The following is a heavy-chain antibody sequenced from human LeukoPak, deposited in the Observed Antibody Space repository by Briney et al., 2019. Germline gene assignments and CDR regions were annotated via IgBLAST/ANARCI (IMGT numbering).Heavy chain of an antibody. CDR1: GFTFSSYG. Sequence: PGGSLRLSCAASGFTFSSYGMHWVRQAPGKGLEWVAFIRYDGSKKYYADSVKGRFTISRDNSKNTLYVQINSLRAEDTAVYYCARGRWRLPELDYWGQGTLVTVSS. V-gene: IGHV3-30*02. J-gene: IGHJ4*02. D-gene: IGHD1-14*01. CDR2: IRYDGSKK. CDR3: ARGRWRLPELDY.